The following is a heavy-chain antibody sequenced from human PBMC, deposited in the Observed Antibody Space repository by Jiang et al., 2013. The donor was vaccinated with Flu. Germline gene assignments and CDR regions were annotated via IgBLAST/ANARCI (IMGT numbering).Heavy chain of an antibody. J-gene: IGHJ3*01. CDR1: GVSMSSGGSY. V-gene: IGHV4-31*03. CDR3: ATARGNNSGYPKGGDTFAL. CDR2: IHHSGSA. Sequence: GSGLVKPSETLSLSCNVSGVSMSSGGSYWGWLRQHPRKGLEWIGYIHHSGSAYYNPSLESRLSISADTSKRQFSLKLSSVTAADTAIYYCATARGNNSGYPKGGDTFALWGQGTMVTVSS. D-gene: IGHD3-22*01.